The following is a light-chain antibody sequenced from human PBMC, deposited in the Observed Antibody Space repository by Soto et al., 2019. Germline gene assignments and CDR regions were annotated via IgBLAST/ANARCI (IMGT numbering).Light chain of an antibody. CDR1: QGISNY. CDR2: AAT. Sequence: DVQMTQSPSSLSASVGDRVIITCRASQGISNYLVWYQHKPGSAPKVLIYAATTLQSGVPSRFSGSGSGTDFILTISSLQPEDVATYYCQKYNRAPWTFGQGTKVEIK. CDR3: QKYNRAPWT. J-gene: IGKJ1*01. V-gene: IGKV1-27*01.